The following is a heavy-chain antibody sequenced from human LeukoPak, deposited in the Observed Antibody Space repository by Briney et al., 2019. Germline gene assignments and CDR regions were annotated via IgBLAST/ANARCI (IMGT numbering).Heavy chain of an antibody. Sequence: PSETLSLTCTVSGGSISSYYWSWIRQPAGKGLEWIGRIYPSGSTNYNPSLKNRVTMSVDTSKNQFSLKLSSVTAADTAVYYCAREHVRTSGNTLDYWGPGILVTVSS. CDR1: GGSISSYY. V-gene: IGHV4-4*07. J-gene: IGHJ4*02. D-gene: IGHD2/OR15-2a*01. CDR2: IYPSGST. CDR3: AREHVRTSGNTLDY.